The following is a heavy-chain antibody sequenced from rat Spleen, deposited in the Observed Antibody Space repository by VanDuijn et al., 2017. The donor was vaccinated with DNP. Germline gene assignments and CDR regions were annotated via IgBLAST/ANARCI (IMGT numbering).Heavy chain of an antibody. J-gene: IGHJ2*01. CDR2: ISYSGRT. D-gene: IGHD1-7*01. CDR3: ARWTRYFDY. V-gene: IGHV3-1*01. Sequence: DVQLQESGSGLVKPSQSFSLTCSVPGSSITSNYWGWIRKFPGNKMEYIGHISYSGRTNYNPSLKSRISITRDTSKNHFFLHLNSVTIEDTATYYCARWTRYFDYWGQGVMVTVSS. CDR1: GSSITSNY.